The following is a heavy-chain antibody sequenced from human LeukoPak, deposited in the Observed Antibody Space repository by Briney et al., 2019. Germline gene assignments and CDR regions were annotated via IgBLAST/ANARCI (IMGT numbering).Heavy chain of an antibody. V-gene: IGHV1-69*13. D-gene: IGHD3-10*01. Sequence: PTVRVSYKASGGTFNICAISWVRQAPGQGLEWMGDIIPMFGTADNAQKFQGRDQHNADEPMSTAYMELSSLRSEDTAVYYCARAGLWFGELLSQYYYYYGMDVWGKGTTVTVSS. CDR2: IIPMFGTA. CDR1: GGTFNICA. J-gene: IGHJ6*04. CDR3: ARAGLWFGELLSQYYYYYGMDV.